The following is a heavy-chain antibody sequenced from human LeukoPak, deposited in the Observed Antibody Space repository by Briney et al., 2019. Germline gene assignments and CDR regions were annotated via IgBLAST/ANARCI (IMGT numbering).Heavy chain of an antibody. CDR2: IYYSGST. CDR3: ARRWGRGAFDM. V-gene: IGHV4-39*01. CDR1: GGSLSSSSYY. D-gene: IGHD3-10*01. Sequence: SETLSLTCTVSGGSLSSSSYYWGWIRQPPGKGLEWIGSIYYSGSTYYNPSLKSRVTISVDTSKNQFSLKLSSVTAADTAVYYCARRWGRGAFDMWGQGTMVTVSS. J-gene: IGHJ3*02.